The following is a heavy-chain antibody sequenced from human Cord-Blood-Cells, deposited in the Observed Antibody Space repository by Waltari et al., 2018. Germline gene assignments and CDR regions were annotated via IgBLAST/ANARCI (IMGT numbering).Heavy chain of an antibody. CDR3: ARDSAGRPDY. CDR2: ISYDGSNK. Sequence: QVQLVESGGGVVQPGRSLRLSCAASGFNFSSYAMHGVSQAPSNGLEWVAVISYDGSNKYYADSVKGRFTISRDNSKNTLYLQMNSLRAEDTAVYYCARDSAGRPDYWGQGTLVTVSS. CDR1: GFNFSSYA. V-gene: IGHV3-30*04. J-gene: IGHJ4*02. D-gene: IGHD6-13*01.